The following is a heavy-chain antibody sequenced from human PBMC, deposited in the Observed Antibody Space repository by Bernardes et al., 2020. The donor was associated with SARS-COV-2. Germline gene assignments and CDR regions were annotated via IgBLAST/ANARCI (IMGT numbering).Heavy chain of an antibody. V-gene: IGHV1-18*01. Sequence: ASVKVSCKTSGYTFNSYGFSWVRQAPGKGLEWMGWISPYSGNTHYAKNVQGRVTLTADTATSTAYMELSSLRSEDTAVYFCTRGARDCNGASCSAWFDPWGQGTLVTVSP. J-gene: IGHJ5*02. CDR1: GYTFNSYG. CDR2: ISPYSGNT. D-gene: IGHD2-15*01. CDR3: TRGARDCNGASCSAWFDP.